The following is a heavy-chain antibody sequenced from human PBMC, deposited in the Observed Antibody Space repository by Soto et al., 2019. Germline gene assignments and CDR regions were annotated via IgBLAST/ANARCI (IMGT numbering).Heavy chain of an antibody. V-gene: IGHV3-23*01. CDR2: ISGSGIST. J-gene: IGHJ2*01. Sequence: GGSLRLSCAASGFTFSNYAMNWVRQAPGKGLECVSAISGSGISTHYADPVKGRFTVSRDNSKNTLYLQMNSLRAEDTAVYNCAKEPVGPDWYFDLWGRGTLVTVSS. CDR1: GFTFSNYA. CDR3: AKEPVGPDWYFDL.